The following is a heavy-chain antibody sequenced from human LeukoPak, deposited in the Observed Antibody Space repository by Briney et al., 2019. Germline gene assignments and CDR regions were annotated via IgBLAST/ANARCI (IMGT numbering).Heavy chain of an antibody. D-gene: IGHD3-3*01. J-gene: IGHJ6*03. V-gene: IGHV3-7*01. CDR3: AREIESSDEWLFQYYYHYYMDV. Sequence: GGSLRLSCAASGITFSNYWMSWARQAPGKGLEWVANIKQDGSEKNYVDSVKGRFTISRDNAKNSLYLQMNSLRAEDTAVYYCAREIESSDEWLFQYYYHYYMDVWGKGTTVTVSS. CDR2: IKQDGSEK. CDR1: GITFSNYW.